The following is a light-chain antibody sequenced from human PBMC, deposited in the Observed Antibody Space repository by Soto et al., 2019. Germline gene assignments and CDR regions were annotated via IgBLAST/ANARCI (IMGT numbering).Light chain of an antibody. CDR2: DVN. Sequence: QSALTQPRSVSGSPGQSVTISCTGTSSDVGGYKYVSWYQQHPGRAPKLLIYDVNKWPSGVPDRFSGSKSGNTASLTISGLQAEDEAEYYCCSYADGHKRVFGGGTKVTVL. CDR1: SSDVGGYKY. CDR3: CSYADGHKRV. J-gene: IGLJ3*02. V-gene: IGLV2-11*01.